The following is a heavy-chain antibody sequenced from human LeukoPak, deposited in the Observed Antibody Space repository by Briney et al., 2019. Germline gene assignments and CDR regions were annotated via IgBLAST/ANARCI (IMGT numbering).Heavy chain of an antibody. D-gene: IGHD5-24*01. CDR3: ARGDGYNSNFDY. CDR1: GYPFTTYY. CDR2: IIPIFGTA. J-gene: IGHJ4*02. V-gene: IGHV1-69*13. Sequence: SVKVSCKASGYPFTTYYIHWVRQAPGQGLEWMGGIIPIFGTANYAQKFQGRVTITADESTSTAYMELSSLRSEDTAVYYCARGDGYNSNFDYWGQGALVTVSS.